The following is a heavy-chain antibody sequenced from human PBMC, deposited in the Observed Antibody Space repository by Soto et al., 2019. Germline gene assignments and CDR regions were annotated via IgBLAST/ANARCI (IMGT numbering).Heavy chain of an antibody. Sequence: SETLSLTCTVSGGSVSSYYWSWIRQPPGKGLEWIGYIYYSGSTNYNPSLKSRVTISVGTSKNQFSLKLSSVTAADTAVYYCASNTYTYGDSNVWGQGTTVTVSS. CDR2: IYYSGST. J-gene: IGHJ6*02. CDR3: ASNTYTYGDSNV. D-gene: IGHD4-17*01. V-gene: IGHV4-59*02. CDR1: GGSVSSYY.